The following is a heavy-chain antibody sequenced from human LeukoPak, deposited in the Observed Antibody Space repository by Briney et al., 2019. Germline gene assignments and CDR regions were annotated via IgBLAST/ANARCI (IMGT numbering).Heavy chain of an antibody. V-gene: IGHV3-30-3*01. J-gene: IGHJ4*02. CDR1: GFTFSSYA. CDR3: ARGSQIVVVPAAMNY. CDR2: ISCDGSNK. D-gene: IGHD2-2*01. Sequence: GGSLRLSCAASGFTFSSYAMHWVRQAPGKGLEWVAVISCDGSNKYYADSVKGRFTISRDNSKNTLYLQMNSLRAEDTAVYYCARGSQIVVVPAAMNYWGQGTLVTVSS.